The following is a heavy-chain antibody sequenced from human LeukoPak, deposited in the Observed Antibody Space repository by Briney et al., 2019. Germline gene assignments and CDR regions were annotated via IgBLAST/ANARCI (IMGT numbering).Heavy chain of an antibody. J-gene: IGHJ5*02. V-gene: IGHV1-2*02. Sequence: GASVKVSCKASGYTFTGYYMHWVRQAPGQGLEWTGWINPNSGGTNYAQKFQGRVTMTRDTSISTAYMELSRLRSDDTAVYYCARDLVAAANWFDPWGQGTLVTVSS. CDR2: INPNSGGT. CDR3: ARDLVAAANWFDP. CDR1: GYTFTGYY. D-gene: IGHD2-2*01.